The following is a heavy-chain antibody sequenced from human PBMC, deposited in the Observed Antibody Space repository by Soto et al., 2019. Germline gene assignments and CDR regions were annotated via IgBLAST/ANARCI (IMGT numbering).Heavy chain of an antibody. Sequence: EVQLLESGGDLGQPGGSLRLSCVASGYVFSNYAMAWVRQVPGKGLQWVSRIDGSGAAHYGDSVKGRFTMSRDNSKNTLFLQLDRLRVEDTAVYFCTREGSTRGFAFDAWGQGTWVAVSS. CDR3: TREGSTRGFAFDA. CDR2: IDGSGAA. J-gene: IGHJ3*01. D-gene: IGHD2-15*01. CDR1: GYVFSNYA. V-gene: IGHV3-23*01.